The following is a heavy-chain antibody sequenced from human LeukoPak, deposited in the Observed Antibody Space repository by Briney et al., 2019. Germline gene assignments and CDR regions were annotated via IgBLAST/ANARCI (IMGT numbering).Heavy chain of an antibody. V-gene: IGHV1-58*02. CDR2: IVVGSGNT. CDR1: GFTFTSSA. Sequence: GTSVKVSCKASGFTFTSSAMQWVRQARGQRLEWIGWIVVGSGNTNYAQKFQERVTITRDMSTSTAYMELSSLRSEDTAVYYCAAEGGYSSGWYNYYYGMDVWGQGTTVTVSS. J-gene: IGHJ6*02. D-gene: IGHD6-19*01. CDR3: AAEGGYSSGWYNYYYGMDV.